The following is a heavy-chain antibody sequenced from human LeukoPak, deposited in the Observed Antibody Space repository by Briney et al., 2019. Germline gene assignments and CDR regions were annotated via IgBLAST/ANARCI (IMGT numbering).Heavy chain of an antibody. CDR1: GGSFSGYY. D-gene: IGHD3-10*01. CDR3: ARLNLGRFGELNDY. CDR2: INHSGST. J-gene: IGHJ4*02. V-gene: IGHV4-34*01. Sequence: SETLSLTCAVYGGSFSGYYWSWIRQPPGKGLEWIGEINHSGSTNYNPSLKSRVTISVDTSKNQFSLKLSSVTAADTAVYYCARLNLGRFGELNDYWGQGTLVTVSS.